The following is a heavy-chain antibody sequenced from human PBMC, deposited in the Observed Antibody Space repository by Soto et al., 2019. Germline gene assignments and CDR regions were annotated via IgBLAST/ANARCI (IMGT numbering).Heavy chain of an antibody. J-gene: IGHJ4*02. V-gene: IGHV5-51*01. Sequence: LKISFQVSGCTFTIYWIGWVRQMPGKGLEWMGIIYPSDSDTRYSPSFQGQVTISADQSINTAYLQWDSLKASDTAIYYCARPANTVADHFDLWGQGTPVTVSS. D-gene: IGHD4-17*01. CDR3: ARPANTVADHFDL. CDR1: GCTFTIYW. CDR2: IYPSDSDT.